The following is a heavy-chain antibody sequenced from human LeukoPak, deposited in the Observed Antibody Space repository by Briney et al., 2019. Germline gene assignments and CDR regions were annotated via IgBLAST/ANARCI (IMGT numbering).Heavy chain of an antibody. CDR2: ISSSGSTI. V-gene: IGHV3-48*03. CDR3: ARGWIQLWLFDY. D-gene: IGHD5-18*01. CDR1: GFTFSSYE. Sequence: GGSLRLSCAASGFTFSSYEMNWVRQAPGKGLEWVSYISSSGSTIYYADSVKGRFTISRDNAKNSLYLQMNSLRAEDTAVYYCARGWIQLWLFDYWGQGTLVTVSS. J-gene: IGHJ4*02.